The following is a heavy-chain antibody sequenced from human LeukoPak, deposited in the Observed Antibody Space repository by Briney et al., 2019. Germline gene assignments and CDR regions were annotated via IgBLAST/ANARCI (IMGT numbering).Heavy chain of an antibody. V-gene: IGHV5-51*01. CDR2: IYPGESET. J-gene: IGHJ4*02. CDR3: AKLGAYSSSWYGFFDY. D-gene: IGHD6-13*01. Sequence: GESLKISCKGSGYSFSDYWIGWVRQMPGKGLEWMGIIYPGESETRYSPSVQGQVTISADKSITTAYLQWSSLKASDTAMYYCAKLGAYSSSWYGFFDYWGQGTLVAVSS. CDR1: GYSFSDYW.